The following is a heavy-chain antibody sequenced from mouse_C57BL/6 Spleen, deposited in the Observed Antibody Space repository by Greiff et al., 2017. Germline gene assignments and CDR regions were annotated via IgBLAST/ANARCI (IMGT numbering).Heavy chain of an antibody. V-gene: IGHV5-6*02. CDR1: GFTFSSYG. CDR2: ISSGGSYT. D-gene: IGHD1-1*01. J-gene: IGHJ1*03. CDR3: ARRNYGSSCLYWYFDV. Sequence: EVKVVESGGDLVKPGGSLKLSCAASGFTFSSYGMSWVRQTPDKRLEWVATISSGGSYTYYPDSVKGRFTISRDNAKNTLYLQMSSLKSEDTAMYYCARRNYGSSCLYWYFDVWGTGTTVTVSS.